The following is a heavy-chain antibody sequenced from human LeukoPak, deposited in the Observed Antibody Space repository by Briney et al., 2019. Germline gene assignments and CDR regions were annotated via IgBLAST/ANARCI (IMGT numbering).Heavy chain of an antibody. CDR2: IFGGGST. J-gene: IGHJ6*02. D-gene: IGHD3-10*01. V-gene: IGHV3-66*01. CDR1: GFTVSSNY. Sequence: PGGSLRLSCAASGFTVSSNYMNWVRQAPGKALEWVSVIFGGGSTTYSDSVKGRFTISRYNSKNTLYLQMNSLSAEDTAVYYCARDTGTTYYYGSGSSDGMDVWGQGTTVTVSS. CDR3: ARDTGTTYYYGSGSSDGMDV.